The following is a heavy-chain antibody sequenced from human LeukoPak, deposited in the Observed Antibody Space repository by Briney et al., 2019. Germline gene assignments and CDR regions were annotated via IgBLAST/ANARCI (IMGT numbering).Heavy chain of an antibody. CDR3: TTGGDGYRFDY. D-gene: IGHD5-24*01. Sequence: GSLRLSCAASGFTFSNGWVSWVRQAPGKGLEWVGRIKSKTDGGTTDYAAPVKGRFTISRDDSKNTLYLQMNSLKTEDTAVYYCTTGGDGYRFDYWGQGTLVTVSS. CDR2: IKSKTDGGTT. V-gene: IGHV3-15*01. CDR1: GFTFSNGW. J-gene: IGHJ4*02.